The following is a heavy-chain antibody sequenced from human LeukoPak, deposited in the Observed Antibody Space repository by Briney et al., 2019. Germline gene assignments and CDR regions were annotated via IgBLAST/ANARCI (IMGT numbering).Heavy chain of an antibody. CDR1: GGSVSSGSYY. CDR3: ARRADYGEYRYFDY. Sequence: KTSETLSLTCTVSGGSVSSGSYYWSWIRQPPGKGLEWIGYIYYSGSTNYNPSLKSRVTISVDTSKNQFSLKLSSVTAADTAVYYCARRADYGEYRYFDYWGQGTLVTVSS. V-gene: IGHV4-61*01. CDR2: IYYSGST. D-gene: IGHD4-17*01. J-gene: IGHJ4*02.